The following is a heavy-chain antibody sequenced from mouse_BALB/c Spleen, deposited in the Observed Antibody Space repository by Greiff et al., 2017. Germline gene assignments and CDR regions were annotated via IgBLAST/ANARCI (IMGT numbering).Heavy chain of an antibody. D-gene: IGHD1-1*01. Sequence: VQLQQSGAELVRPGTSVKISCKASGYTFTNYWLGWVKQRPGHGLEWIGDIYPGGGYTNYNEKFKGKATLTADTSSITAYMQLSSLTSEDSAVYFCARSGYYGSSHQAWFAYWGQGTLVTVSA. CDR1: GYTFTNYW. CDR3: ARSGYYGSSHQAWFAY. V-gene: IGHV1-63*02. J-gene: IGHJ3*01. CDR2: IYPGGGYT.